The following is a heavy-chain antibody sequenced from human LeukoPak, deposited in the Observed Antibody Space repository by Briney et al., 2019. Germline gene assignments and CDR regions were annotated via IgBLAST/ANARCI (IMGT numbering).Heavy chain of an antibody. J-gene: IGHJ4*02. V-gene: IGHV1-8*01. CDR2: MNPNSGNT. D-gene: IGHD3-16*01. CDR3: ARGRRAWVSH. Sequence: ASVKVSCKASGYTFTSYDINWVRQATGQGLEWMGWMNPNSGNTGYAQKFQGRLTMTRNTSISTAYMELSSLKSEDAAVYYCARGRRAWVSHWGQGTLVTVSS. CDR1: GYTFTSYD.